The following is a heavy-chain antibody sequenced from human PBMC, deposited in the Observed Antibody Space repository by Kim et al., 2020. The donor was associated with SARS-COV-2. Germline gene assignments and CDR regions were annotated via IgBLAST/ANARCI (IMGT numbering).Heavy chain of an antibody. D-gene: IGHD6-13*01. CDR3: ARVAAAGDFFDY. Sequence: DYTPSPRSRVTMSVDTSKDQFSLKLQSVTAADTALYYCARVAAAGDFFDYWGQGTLVTVSS. V-gene: IGHV4-4*07. J-gene: IGHJ4*02.